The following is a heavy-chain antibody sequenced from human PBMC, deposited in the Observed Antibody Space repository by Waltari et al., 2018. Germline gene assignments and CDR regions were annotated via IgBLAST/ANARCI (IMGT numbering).Heavy chain of an antibody. V-gene: IGHV3-74*03. CDR2: INCDRLST. Sequence: EVQLVASGGGFVQPGGFLRLPCEASGFTFKNYGMHWVLQARSEWRSWLWLINCDRLSTMYADVVKGRFTMSRDNAKNRVYLQRSSLTGEDTAVYFCTRGDYGDSNWLDSWGQGMLVIVSS. J-gene: IGHJ5*01. D-gene: IGHD4-17*01. CDR3: TRGDYGDSNWLDS. CDR1: GFTFKNYG.